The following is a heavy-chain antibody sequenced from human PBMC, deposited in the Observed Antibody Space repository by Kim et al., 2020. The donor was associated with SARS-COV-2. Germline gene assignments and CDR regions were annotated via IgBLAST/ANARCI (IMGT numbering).Heavy chain of an antibody. CDR3: VRGASGTLDY. Sequence: ASVKVSCKASGYTFTSHGIHWVRQAPGQGLEWMGWINTGNGDIKSSQKFQGRVTIFRDTSASTASMELSSLRSEDTAMYYCVRGASGTLDYWGQGNLVTVSS. V-gene: IGHV1-3*04. CDR1: GYTFTSHG. CDR2: INTGNGDI. J-gene: IGHJ4*02. D-gene: IGHD3-10*01.